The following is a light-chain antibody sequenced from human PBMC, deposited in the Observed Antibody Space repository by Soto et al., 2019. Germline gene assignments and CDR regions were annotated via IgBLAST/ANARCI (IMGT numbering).Light chain of an antibody. CDR1: QSVSSSY. J-gene: IGKJ1*01. CDR3: HQYGSSWT. V-gene: IGKV3-20*01. Sequence: EIVLTQSPGTLSLSPGERATLSCRASQSVSSSYLAWYQQKPGQAPRLLMYGAFRRATGIPDRFSGSGSGTDFTLTISRLEPEDFAVYFCHQYGSSWTFGQGTKVDIK. CDR2: GAF.